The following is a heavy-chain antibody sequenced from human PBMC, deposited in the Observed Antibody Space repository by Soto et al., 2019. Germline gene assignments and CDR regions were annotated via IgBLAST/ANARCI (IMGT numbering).Heavy chain of an antibody. Sequence: QITLKESGPTLVKPTQTLTLTCTFSGFSLSTSGVGVGWIRQPPGKALEWLALIYWDDYKRYSPSLKSRLTSSTDTSKNQVVLTMANVDPVDTATYYWAHRPPYYNFWSGYCFDSWGQGTQVSVSS. V-gene: IGHV2-5*02. CDR2: IYWDDYK. D-gene: IGHD3-3*01. CDR3: AHRPPYYNFWSGYCFDS. CDR1: GFSLSTSGVG. J-gene: IGHJ4*02.